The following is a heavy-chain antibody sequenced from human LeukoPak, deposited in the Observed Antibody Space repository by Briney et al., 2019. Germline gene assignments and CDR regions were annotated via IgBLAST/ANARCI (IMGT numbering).Heavy chain of an antibody. J-gene: IGHJ4*02. D-gene: IGHD3-22*01. Sequence: ASVKVSCKASGYTFTAYYMHWVRQAPGQGLEWMGWINPNSGGTNYAQKFQDRVTMTRDTSISTAYMELSRLRSDDTAVYYCARVPHMIVVVIGYFDYWGQGTLVTVSS. CDR3: ARVPHMIVVVIGYFDY. CDR1: GYTFTAYY. CDR2: INPNSGGT. V-gene: IGHV1-2*02.